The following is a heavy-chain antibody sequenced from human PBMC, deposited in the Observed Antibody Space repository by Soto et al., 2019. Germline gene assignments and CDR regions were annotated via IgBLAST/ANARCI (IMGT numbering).Heavy chain of an antibody. CDR1: GFTFSSYW. CDR3: AKFNEYYDILTGYYFFDY. CDR2: IKQDGSEK. J-gene: IGHJ4*02. Sequence: EVQLVESGGGLVQPGGSLRLSCAASGFTFSSYWMSWVRQAPGKGLEWVANIKQDGSEKYDVDSVKGRFTISRDNAKNSLYLQMNSLRAEDTAVYYCAKFNEYYDILTGYYFFDYWGQGTLGTVSS. V-gene: IGHV3-7*01. D-gene: IGHD3-9*01.